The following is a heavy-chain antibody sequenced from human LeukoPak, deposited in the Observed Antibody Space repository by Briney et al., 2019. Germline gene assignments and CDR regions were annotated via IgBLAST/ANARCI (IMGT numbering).Heavy chain of an antibody. V-gene: IGHV4-59*01. CDR2: IYYSGSA. J-gene: IGHJ4*02. CDR3: ARARSPRYYYDSSGYYFDY. CDR1: GGSINSYQ. Sequence: SETLSLTCTVSGGSINSYQWSWIRQPPGKGLEWIGNIYYSGSANYNPSLKSRVTISVDTSKNQFSLKLSSVTAADTAVYYCARARSPRYYYDSSGYYFDYWGQGTLVTVSS. D-gene: IGHD3-22*01.